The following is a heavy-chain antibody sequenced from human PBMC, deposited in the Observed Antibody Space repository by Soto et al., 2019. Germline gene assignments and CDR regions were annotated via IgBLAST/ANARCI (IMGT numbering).Heavy chain of an antibody. Sequence: EVPLVESGGGLVQPGGSLRLSCSASGFTFSSYRMNWVRQAPGKGLEWVSYISSSSSTIYYADSVKGRFTISRDNAKNSLYLQMNSLSAEDTAVYYCATWRSSWYDWAFDIWGQGTRVTVSS. CDR2: ISSSSSTI. CDR1: GFTFSSYR. V-gene: IGHV3-48*01. CDR3: ATWRSSWYDWAFDI. J-gene: IGHJ3*02. D-gene: IGHD6-13*01.